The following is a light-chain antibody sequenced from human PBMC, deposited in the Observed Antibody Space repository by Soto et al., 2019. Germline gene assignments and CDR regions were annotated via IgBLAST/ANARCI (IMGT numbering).Light chain of an antibody. V-gene: IGKV3-11*01. CDR1: QSVSSY. J-gene: IGKJ2*01. CDR2: DAS. CDR3: QQRSSWYT. Sequence: EIVLTQSPATLSLSPGERATLSCRASQSVSSYLAWYQQKPGQAPRLLIYDASNRATGIPARFSGSGSGTDFTLTISSLEPEDFAVYFYQQRSSWYTFGQGTKVEIK.